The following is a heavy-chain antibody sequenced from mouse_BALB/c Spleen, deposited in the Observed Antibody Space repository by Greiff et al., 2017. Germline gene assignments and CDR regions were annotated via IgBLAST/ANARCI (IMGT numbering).Heavy chain of an antibody. V-gene: IGHV3-2*02. D-gene: IGHD2-2*01. Sequence: EVQLVESGPGLVKPSQSLSLTCTVTGYSITSDYAWNWIRQFPGNKLEWMGYISYSGSTSYNPSLKSRISITRDTSKNQFFLQLNSVTTEDTATYYCARIYYGYDEGYYYAMDYWGQGTSVTVSS. CDR1: GYSITSDYA. CDR3: ARIYYGYDEGYYYAMDY. CDR2: ISYSGST. J-gene: IGHJ4*01.